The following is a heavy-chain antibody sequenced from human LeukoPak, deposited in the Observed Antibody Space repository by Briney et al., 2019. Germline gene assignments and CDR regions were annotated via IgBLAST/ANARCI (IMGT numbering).Heavy chain of an antibody. CDR3: AGYYSSIYGMDV. Sequence: SETLSLTCAVNGGAFSGYFRSWIRQPPGKGLEWIGEINHSGSTYYNASLKSRITISVDTSKRQFSLRMNSVTAADTAVYFCAGYYSSIYGMDVWGQGTSVTVSS. J-gene: IGHJ6*02. CDR1: GGAFSGYF. D-gene: IGHD3-3*01. CDR2: INHSGST. V-gene: IGHV4-34*01.